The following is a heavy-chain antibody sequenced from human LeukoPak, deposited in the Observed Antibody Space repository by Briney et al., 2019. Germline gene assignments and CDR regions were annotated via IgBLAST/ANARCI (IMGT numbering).Heavy chain of an antibody. CDR1: GFTFSSYW. CDR3: ARDLTSAYWTPGGYYYYMDV. Sequence: PGGSLRLSCAASGFTFSSYWMSWVRQAPGKGLEWVANIKEDGSEKYYVDSVKGRFTISRDNAKNSLYLQMHSLRVEDTAVYYCARDLTSAYWTPGGYYYYMDVWGKGTTVTVSS. J-gene: IGHJ6*03. V-gene: IGHV3-7*01. D-gene: IGHD3-16*01. CDR2: IKEDGSEK.